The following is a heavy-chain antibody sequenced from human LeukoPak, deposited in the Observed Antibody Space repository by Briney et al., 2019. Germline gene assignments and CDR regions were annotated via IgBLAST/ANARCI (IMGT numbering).Heavy chain of an antibody. Sequence: PGRSLRLSCAASGFTFSNYAMHWVRQAPGKGLEWVSVISYDGTNKYYADSVKGRFTISRDNSKNTLYLQMNSLKTEDTALYYCARQMATILDGILDYWGQGTLVTVSS. CDR1: GFTFSNYA. J-gene: IGHJ4*02. D-gene: IGHD5-24*01. CDR3: ARQMATILDGILDY. V-gene: IGHV3-30*04. CDR2: ISYDGTNK.